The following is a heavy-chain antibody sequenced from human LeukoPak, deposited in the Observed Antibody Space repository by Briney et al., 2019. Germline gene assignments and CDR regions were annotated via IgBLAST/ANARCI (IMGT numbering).Heavy chain of an antibody. D-gene: IGHD3-3*01. CDR3: ARGPDSKYYDFWSGYYTEYYFDY. Sequence: ASVKVSCKASGYTFTAYFLHWVRQAPGQGLEWMGWISAYNGNTNYAQKLQGRVTMTTDTSTSTAYMELKSLRSDDTAVYYCARGPDSKYYDFWSGYYTEYYFDYWGQGTLVTVSS. J-gene: IGHJ4*02. CDR2: ISAYNGNT. V-gene: IGHV1-18*04. CDR1: GYTFTAYF.